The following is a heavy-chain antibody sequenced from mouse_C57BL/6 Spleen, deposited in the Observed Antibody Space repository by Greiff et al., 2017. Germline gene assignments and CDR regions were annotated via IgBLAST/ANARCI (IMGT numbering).Heavy chain of an antibody. J-gene: IGHJ2*01. V-gene: IGHV1-26*01. CDR1: GYTFTDYY. Sequence: VQLQQSGPELVKPGASVKISCKASGYTFTDYYMNWVKQSHGKSLEWIGDINPNNGGTSYNQKFKGKATLTVDKSSSTAYMELRSLTSEDSAVYYCARGLLSGYWGQRTTLTVSS. D-gene: IGHD2-3*01. CDR3: ARGLLSGY. CDR2: INPNNGGT.